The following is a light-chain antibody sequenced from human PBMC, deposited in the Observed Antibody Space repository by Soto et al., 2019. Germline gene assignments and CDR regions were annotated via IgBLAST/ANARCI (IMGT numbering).Light chain of an antibody. CDR3: QQYGRSPRT. CDR2: GAS. V-gene: IGKV3-20*01. J-gene: IGKJ1*01. CDR1: QSVTSNS. Sequence: ENVLTQSPGTLSLSPGERATLSCRASQSVTSNSLSWYQQKPGQAPRLLIYGASSRATGIPARFSGSGSGTDFTLNISSLEPEDFAVYYCQQYGRSPRTFGQGTKVDI.